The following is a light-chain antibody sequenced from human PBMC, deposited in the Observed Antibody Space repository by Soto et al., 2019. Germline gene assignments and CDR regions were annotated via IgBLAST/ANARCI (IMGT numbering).Light chain of an antibody. V-gene: IGKV3D-20*02. Sequence: EILLTHSPVTLSLSPGERATLSCRASQSFSSSYLAWYQQKPGQAPRLLIYVASSRATGIPPRFSGSGSGTDFTLTISSLEPEDSAVYYCQQRHMWPITFGQGTRLEIK. CDR1: QSFSSSY. CDR3: QQRHMWPIT. CDR2: VAS. J-gene: IGKJ5*01.